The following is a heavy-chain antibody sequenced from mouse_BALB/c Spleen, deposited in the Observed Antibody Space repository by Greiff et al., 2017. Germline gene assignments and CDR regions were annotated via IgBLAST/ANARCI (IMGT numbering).Heavy chain of an antibody. CDR3: TRGGGGAWFAY. CDR2: INPSNGGT. Sequence: QVQLQQSGAELVKPGASVKLSCKASGYTFTSYYMYWVKQRPGQGLEWIGEINPSNGGTNFNEKFKSKATLTVDKSSSTAYMQLSSLTSEDSAVYYCTRGGGGAWFAYWGQGTLVTVSA. J-gene: IGHJ3*01. V-gene: IGHV1S81*02. CDR1: GYTFTSYY.